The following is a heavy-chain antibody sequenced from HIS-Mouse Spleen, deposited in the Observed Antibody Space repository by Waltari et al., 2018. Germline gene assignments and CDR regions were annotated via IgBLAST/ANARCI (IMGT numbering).Heavy chain of an antibody. CDR1: GFTFSSYA. V-gene: IGHV3-30*04. D-gene: IGHD5-12*01. CDR3: ARRYSGYDLGY. J-gene: IGHJ4*02. Sequence: VQLVESGGGVVQPGRSLRLSCAASGFTFSSYAMHWVRQAPGKGLGWVAVISYDGSNKYYADSVKGRFTISRDNSKNTLYLQMNSLRAEDTAVYYCARRYSGYDLGYWGQGTLVTVSS. CDR2: ISYDGSNK.